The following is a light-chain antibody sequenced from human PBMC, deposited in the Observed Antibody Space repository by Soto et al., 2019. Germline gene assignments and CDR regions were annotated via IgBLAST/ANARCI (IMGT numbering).Light chain of an antibody. CDR1: HSVSSSY. CDR2: GAS. V-gene: IGKV3-20*01. J-gene: IGKJ5*01. CDR3: QQYGSSPPIT. Sequence: EIVLTQSPGTLSLSPGARATLSCRASHSVSSSYLAWYQQKPGQAPRLLIYGASSRATGIPDRFSGSGSGTDFTLTIRRLEPEDFAVYYCQQYGSSPPITFGQGTRLEIK.